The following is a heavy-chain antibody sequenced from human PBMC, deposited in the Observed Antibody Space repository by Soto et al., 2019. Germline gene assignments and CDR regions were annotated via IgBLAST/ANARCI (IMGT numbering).Heavy chain of an antibody. Sequence: SETLSLTCTVSGGSISSYYWSWIRQPPGKGLDWIGYIYYSGSTNYNPFLKSRVTISVDTSKNQFSLKLSFVTAADTAVYYCARQYYGATENPKYCYYYMDVWGKGTTVTVSS. CDR1: GGSISSYY. D-gene: IGHD3-10*01. V-gene: IGHV4-59*01. J-gene: IGHJ6*03. CDR2: IYYSGST. CDR3: ARQYYGATENPKYCYYYMDV.